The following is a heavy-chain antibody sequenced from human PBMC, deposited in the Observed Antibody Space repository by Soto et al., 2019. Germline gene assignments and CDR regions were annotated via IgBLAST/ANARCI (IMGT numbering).Heavy chain of an antibody. CDR1: GFTFSSYA. CDR2: ISGSGGST. J-gene: IGHJ6*02. Sequence: SLRLSCAASGFTFSSYAMSWVRQAPGKGLEWVSAISGSGGSTYYADSVKGRFTISRDNSKNTLYLQMNSLRAEDTAVYYCARPDCSSTSCRNAAYYYYYGMDVWGQGATVTVS. D-gene: IGHD2-2*01. CDR3: ARPDCSSTSCRNAAYYYYYGMDV. V-gene: IGHV3-23*01.